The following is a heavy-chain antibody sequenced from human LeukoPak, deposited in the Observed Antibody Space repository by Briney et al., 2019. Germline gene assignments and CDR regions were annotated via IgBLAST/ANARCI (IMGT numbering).Heavy chain of an antibody. Sequence: ASVKVSCKASGGTFSSYAISWVRQAPGQGLEWMGGIIPIFGTANYAQKFQGRVTITADESTSTAYMELSSLRSEDTAVYYCEIGFSTILPYYYYMDVGGKPRTVTVSS. CDR1: GGTFSSYA. D-gene: IGHD3-3*01. V-gene: IGHV1-69*13. CDR3: EIGFSTILPYYYYMDV. CDR2: IIPIFGTA. J-gene: IGHJ6*03.